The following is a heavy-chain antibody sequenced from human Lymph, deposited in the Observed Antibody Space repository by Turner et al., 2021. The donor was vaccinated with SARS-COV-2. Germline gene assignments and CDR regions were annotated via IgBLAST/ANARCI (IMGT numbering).Heavy chain of an antibody. D-gene: IGHD3-10*01. CDR1: GGSISSIGYY. CDR3: ARHAFGSGSYYPDDY. Sequence: QLQLEEWGPGQEKPSETLSHTCTVAGGSISSIGYYWGWIRQPPGKGLEGIGTIYNSGSTYYNPSLKSRVTISVDTSKNQFSLKLSSVTAADTAVYSCARHAFGSGSYYPDDYWGQGTLVTVSS. J-gene: IGHJ4*02. V-gene: IGHV4-39*01. CDR2: IYNSGST.